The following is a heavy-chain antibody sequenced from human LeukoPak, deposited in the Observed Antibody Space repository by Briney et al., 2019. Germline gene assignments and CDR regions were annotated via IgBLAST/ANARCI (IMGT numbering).Heavy chain of an antibody. Sequence: SETLSLTCTVSGGSISSYYWGWIRHPPGKGLEWIWYIYYSGSTNYNPSLKSRVTISVDTSKNQFSLQLNSVTPEGTAVYYCARGPDILTGYYRDYYMDVWGKGTTVTISS. CDR1: GGSISSYY. D-gene: IGHD3-9*01. V-gene: IGHV4-59*12. CDR3: ARGPDILTGYYRDYYMDV. CDR2: IYYSGST. J-gene: IGHJ6*03.